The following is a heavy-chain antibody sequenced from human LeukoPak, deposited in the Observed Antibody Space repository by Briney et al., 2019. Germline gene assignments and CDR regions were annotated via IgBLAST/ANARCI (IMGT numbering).Heavy chain of an antibody. CDR1: GFTFSSYA. CDR2: ISGSAGST. V-gene: IGHV3-23*01. Sequence: GGSLRLSCAASGFTFSSYAMSWLRQAPGKGLEWVSVISGSAGSTYYTDSVKGRFTISRDNSKNTLYLQMDSLRAEDTAVYYCAKEVGPMDVWGKGTTVTVSS. J-gene: IGHJ6*04. CDR3: AKEVGPMDV. D-gene: IGHD2-15*01.